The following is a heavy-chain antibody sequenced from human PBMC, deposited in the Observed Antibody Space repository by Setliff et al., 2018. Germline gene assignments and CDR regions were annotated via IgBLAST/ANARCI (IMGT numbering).Heavy chain of an antibody. CDR3: ARDKPEGYNFWSGYLGGGLMDV. J-gene: IGHJ6*02. CDR1: GYSISSGYY. Sequence: SETLSLTCAVSGYSISSGYYWGWIRQPPGKGLEWIGSIYHSGSTYYNPSLKSRVTISVDTSKNQFSLKLSSVTAADTAVYYCARDKPEGYNFWSGYLGGGLMDVWGQGTTVTVSS. D-gene: IGHD3-3*01. CDR2: IYHSGST. V-gene: IGHV4-38-2*02.